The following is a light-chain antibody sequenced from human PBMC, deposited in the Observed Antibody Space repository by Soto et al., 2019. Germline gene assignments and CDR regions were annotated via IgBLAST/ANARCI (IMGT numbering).Light chain of an antibody. CDR2: AAS. V-gene: IGKV1-27*01. Sequence: DIQMTQSPSTLSGSVGDRVTITCRASQTISSWLAWYQQKPGKVPKLLIYAASTLQSGVPSRFSGSRSGTDFTLTISSLQPEDVATYYCQKYNSAPLTFGGGTKVDIK. CDR3: QKYNSAPLT. CDR1: QTISSW. J-gene: IGKJ4*01.